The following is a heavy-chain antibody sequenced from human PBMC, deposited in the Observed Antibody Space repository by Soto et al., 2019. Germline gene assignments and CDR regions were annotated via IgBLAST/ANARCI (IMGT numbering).Heavy chain of an antibody. Sequence: GGSLRLSCAASGFTFSSYAMHWVRQAPGKGLEWVAVISYDGSNKYYADSVKGRFTISRDNSKNTLYLQMNSLRAEDMAVYYCARDLALGSSGWLYAFDIWGQGTMVTVSS. CDR1: GFTFSSYA. V-gene: IGHV3-30*04. CDR2: ISYDGSNK. D-gene: IGHD6-19*01. J-gene: IGHJ3*02. CDR3: ARDLALGSSGWLYAFDI.